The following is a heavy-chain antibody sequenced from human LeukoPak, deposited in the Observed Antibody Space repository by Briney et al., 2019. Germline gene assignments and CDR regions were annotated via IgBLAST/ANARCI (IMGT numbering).Heavy chain of an antibody. V-gene: IGHV4-39*07. Sequence: SETLSLTCTVSGGSISSSSYYWGWIRQPPGKGLEWIGSIYYSGSTYYNPSLKSRVTISVDTSKNQFSLKLSSVTAADTAVYYCARRVPMSGYYTGMPFFDYWGQGTLVTVSS. CDR1: GGSISSSSYY. D-gene: IGHD3-3*01. J-gene: IGHJ4*02. CDR3: ARRVPMSGYYTGMPFFDY. CDR2: IYYSGST.